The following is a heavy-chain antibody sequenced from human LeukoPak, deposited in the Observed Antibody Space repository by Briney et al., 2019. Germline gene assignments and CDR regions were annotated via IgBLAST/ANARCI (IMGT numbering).Heavy chain of an antibody. V-gene: IGHV4-34*01. D-gene: IGHD3-22*01. Sequence: SETLSLTCAVYSRSISSYYWSWIRQPPGKGLEWIGEINHSGSTNYNPSLKSRVTISVDTSKNQFSLKLSSVTAADTAVYCCALGGGSSGYYTDYWGQGTLVTVSS. CDR2: INHSGST. J-gene: IGHJ4*02. CDR3: ALGGGSSGYYTDY. CDR1: SRSISSYY.